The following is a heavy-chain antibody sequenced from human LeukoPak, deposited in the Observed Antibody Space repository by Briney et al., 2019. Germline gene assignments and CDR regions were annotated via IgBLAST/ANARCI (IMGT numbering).Heavy chain of an antibody. CDR3: AKLPSSSSDY. J-gene: IGHJ4*02. D-gene: IGHD6-6*01. CDR1: GFTFSSYS. CDR2: ISSSSSTI. Sequence: PGGSLRLSCAASGFTFSSYSMNWVRQAPGKGLEWVSCISSSSSTIYYADSVKGRFTISRDNAKNSLYLQMNSLRAEDTAVYYCAKLPSSSSDYWGQGTLVTVSS. V-gene: IGHV3-48*01.